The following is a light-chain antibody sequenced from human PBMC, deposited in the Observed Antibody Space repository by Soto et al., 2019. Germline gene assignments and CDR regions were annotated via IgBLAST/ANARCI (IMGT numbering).Light chain of an antibody. CDR1: QSINKY. CDR3: QQTYSTPFT. V-gene: IGKV1-39*01. Sequence: DIQMTQSPSSLSASVGDRVTITCRASQSINKYINWYQQKPGKAPNILINGASSLQSGVPSRFSGSGSGTDFTLTISNLQPEDFATYYCQQTYSTPFTFGPGTKVDIK. J-gene: IGKJ3*01. CDR2: GAS.